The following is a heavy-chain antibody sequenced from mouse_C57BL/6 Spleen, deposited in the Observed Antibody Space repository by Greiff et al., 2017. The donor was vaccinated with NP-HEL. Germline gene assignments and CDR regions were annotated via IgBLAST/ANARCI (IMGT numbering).Heavy chain of an antibody. CDR3: ERSLPYYYGSSAWFAY. D-gene: IGHD1-1*01. V-gene: IGHV1-26*01. J-gene: IGHJ3*01. Sequence: EVQLQQSGPELVKPGASVKISCKASGYTFTDYYMNWVKQSHGKSLEWIGDINPNNGGTSYNQKFKGKATLTVDKSSSTAYMELRSLTSEDSAVYYCERSLPYYYGSSAWFAYWGQGTLVTVSA. CDR2: INPNNGGT. CDR1: GYTFTDYY.